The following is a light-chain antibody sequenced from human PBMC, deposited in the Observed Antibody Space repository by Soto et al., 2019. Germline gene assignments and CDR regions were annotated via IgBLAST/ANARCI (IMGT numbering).Light chain of an antibody. J-gene: IGKJ5*01. V-gene: IGKV3-20*01. Sequence: EVMLTQSACTLSLSPGERATLSCRASQKISSRYLAWYLQKPGQAPRFLIYGASSRATGIPDRFSGSGSGTDFTLTISRLEPEDFAVYYCQQYGGTPPITFGQGTRLEIK. CDR1: QKISSRY. CDR2: GAS. CDR3: QQYGGTPPIT.